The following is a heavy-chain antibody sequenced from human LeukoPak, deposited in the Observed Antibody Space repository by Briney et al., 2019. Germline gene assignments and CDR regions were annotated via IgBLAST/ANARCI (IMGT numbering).Heavy chain of an antibody. Sequence: SETLSLTCTVSGYSISSGYYWGWIRQPPGKGLEWIGSIYHSGSTYYNPSLKSRVTISVDTSKNQFSLKLSSVTAADTAVYYCARAYSPPQWSPFDYWGQGTLVTVSS. CDR1: GYSISSGYY. CDR3: ARAYSPPQWSPFDY. CDR2: IYHSGST. J-gene: IGHJ4*02. D-gene: IGHD6-13*01. V-gene: IGHV4-38-2*02.